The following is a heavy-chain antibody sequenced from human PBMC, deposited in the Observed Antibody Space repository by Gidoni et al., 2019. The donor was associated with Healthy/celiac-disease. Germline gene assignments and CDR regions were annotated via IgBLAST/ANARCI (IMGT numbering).Heavy chain of an antibody. CDR3: AHRRYYYDSSGYRVSNWFDP. CDR1: GFSLSTSGVG. CDR2: IYWDDDK. V-gene: IGHV2-5*02. Sequence: QITLKESGPTLVKPTQTLTLTCTFSGFSLSTSGVGVGWIRQPPGKALEWLALIYWDDDKRYSPSLKSRLTITKDTSKNQVVLTMTNMDPVDTATYYCAHRRYYYDSSGYRVSNWFDPWGQGTLVTVSS. D-gene: IGHD3-22*01. J-gene: IGHJ5*02.